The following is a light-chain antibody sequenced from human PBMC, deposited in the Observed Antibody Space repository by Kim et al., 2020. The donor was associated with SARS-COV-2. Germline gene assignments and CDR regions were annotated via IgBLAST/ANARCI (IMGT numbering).Light chain of an antibody. Sequence: VALGTTVRITCQGDSLRSYYATWYQQKPGQAPIVVIYGKNNRPSGIPDRFSGSSSGNTASLTITGTQAGDEADYYCNSRDSNDNVVFGGGTKLTVL. CDR1: SLRSYY. CDR3: NSRDSNDNVV. CDR2: GKN. V-gene: IGLV3-19*01. J-gene: IGLJ2*01.